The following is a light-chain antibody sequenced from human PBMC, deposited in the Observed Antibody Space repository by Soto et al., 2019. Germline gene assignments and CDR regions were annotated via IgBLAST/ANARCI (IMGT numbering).Light chain of an antibody. CDR2: KAS. J-gene: IGKJ3*01. V-gene: IGKV1-5*03. CDR1: QGISSR. Sequence: DIQMTQSPSTLSASVGDRVIITCRASQGISSRLAWYQQKPGKAPKLLLYKASSLESGVPSRFSGSGSGTEFTLTISSLQPDDFATYYCQQYHSYPVTFGPRTKVDLK. CDR3: QQYHSYPVT.